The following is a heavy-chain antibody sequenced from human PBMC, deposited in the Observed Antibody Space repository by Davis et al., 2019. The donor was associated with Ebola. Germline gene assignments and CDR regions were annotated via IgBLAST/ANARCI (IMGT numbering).Heavy chain of an antibody. CDR1: GGTFSSYA. V-gene: IGHV1-69*04. CDR2: IIPILGIA. CDR3: ARGIDPDGSGWYGTWFDP. D-gene: IGHD6-19*01. Sequence: SVKVSCKASGGTFSSYAISWVRQAPGQGLEWMGRIIPILGIANYAQKFQGRVTITADKSTSTAYMELRSLRSDDTAVYYCARGIDPDGSGWYGTWFDPWGQGTLVTVSS. J-gene: IGHJ5*02.